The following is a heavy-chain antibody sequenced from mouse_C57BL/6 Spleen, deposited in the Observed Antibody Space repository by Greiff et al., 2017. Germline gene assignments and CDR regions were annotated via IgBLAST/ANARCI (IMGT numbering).Heavy chain of an antibody. J-gene: IGHJ2*01. CDR3: AREGGGSGDFDY. V-gene: IGHV1-82*01. CDR1: GYAFSSSW. Sequence: QVQLKESGPELVKPGASVKISCKASGYAFSSSWMNWVKQRPGKGLEWIGRIYPGDGDTNYTGKFKGKATLTADKSSSTAYMQLSSLTSEDSAVYYCAREGGGSGDFDYWGKGTTLTVSS. D-gene: IGHD3-2*02. CDR2: IYPGDGDT.